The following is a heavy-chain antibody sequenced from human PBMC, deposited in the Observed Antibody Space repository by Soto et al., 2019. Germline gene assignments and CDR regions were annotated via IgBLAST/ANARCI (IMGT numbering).Heavy chain of an antibody. CDR1: GGSISNSDYF. J-gene: IGHJ4*02. Sequence: LQLQESGPGLVKPSETLSLTCTVSGGSISNSDYFWAWMRQPPGKGLEWVGTISHTVSPRYNPSLKSRVTISVDTSNNQFSLRLPSVTAADTAVFYCASQLESTTYFDYWGRGTLVTVSS. D-gene: IGHD1-1*01. V-gene: IGHV4-39*01. CDR2: ISHTVSP. CDR3: ASQLESTTYFDY.